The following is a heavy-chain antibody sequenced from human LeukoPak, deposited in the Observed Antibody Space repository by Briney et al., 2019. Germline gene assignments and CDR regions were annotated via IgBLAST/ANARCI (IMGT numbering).Heavy chain of an antibody. CDR1: GGTFSSYA. J-gene: IGHJ4*02. CDR2: IIPIFGTA. D-gene: IGHD3-22*01. Sequence: ASAKVSCKASGGTFSSYATSWVRQAPGQGLEWMGGIIPIFGTANYAQKFQGRVTITADESTSTAYMELSSLRSEDTAVYYCASPPYDSSGYYYDFDYWGQGTLVTVSS. CDR3: ASPPYDSSGYYYDFDY. V-gene: IGHV1-69*01.